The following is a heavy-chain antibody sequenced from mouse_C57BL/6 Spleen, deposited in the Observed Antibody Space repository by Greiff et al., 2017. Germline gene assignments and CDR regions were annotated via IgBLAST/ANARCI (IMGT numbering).Heavy chain of an antibody. D-gene: IGHD2-4*01. Sequence: QVQLQQPGAELVRPGSSVKLSCKASGYTFTSYWMDWVKQRPGQGLEWIGNIYPSDSETHYNQKFKDKATLTVDKSSSTAYMQLSSLTSEDSAVYYCASGDYDYDDDMDYWGQGTSVTVSS. J-gene: IGHJ4*01. CDR2: IYPSDSET. CDR1: GYTFTSYW. CDR3: ASGDYDYDDDMDY. V-gene: IGHV1-61*01.